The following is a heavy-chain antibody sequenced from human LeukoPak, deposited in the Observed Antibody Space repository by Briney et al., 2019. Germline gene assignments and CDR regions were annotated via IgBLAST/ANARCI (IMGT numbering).Heavy chain of an antibody. CDR2: IYYSGST. V-gene: IGHV4-59*08. CDR3: ARGDNYDISGYYWRSFDP. CDR1: GGSISSYY. Sequence: SETLSLTCTVSGGSISSYYWSWIRQPPGKGLEWIGYIYYSGSTNYNPSLKSRVTISVDTSKNQFSLKLSSVTAADTAVYYCARGDNYDISGYYWRSFDPWGQGTLVTVSS. J-gene: IGHJ5*02. D-gene: IGHD3-22*01.